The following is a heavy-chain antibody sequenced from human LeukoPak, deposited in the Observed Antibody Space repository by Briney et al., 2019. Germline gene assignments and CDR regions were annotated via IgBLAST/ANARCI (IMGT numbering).Heavy chain of an antibody. CDR2: IYTSGST. V-gene: IGHV4-61*02. D-gene: IGHD2-2*01. CDR1: GGSISSGSYY. CDR3: ARELVVVPAAINWFDP. Sequence: SQTLSPTCTVSGGSISSGSYYWSWIRQPAGKGLEWIGRIYTSGSTNYNPSLKSRVTISVDTSKNQFSLKLSSVTAADTAVYYCARELVVVPAAINWFDPWGQGTLVTVSS. J-gene: IGHJ5*02.